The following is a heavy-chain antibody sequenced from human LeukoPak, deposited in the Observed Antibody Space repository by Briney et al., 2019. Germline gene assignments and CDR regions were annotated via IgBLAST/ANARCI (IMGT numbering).Heavy chain of an antibody. V-gene: IGHV4-59*01. Sequence: SETLSLTCTVSGGSISNKYWSWIRQPPGKGLEWIGYIYYSGSTNYNPSLKSRVTISVDTSKNQFSLKLSSVTAADTAVYYCARWYYDILTGYYGLDAFDIWGQGTMVTVSS. D-gene: IGHD3-9*01. CDR1: GGSISNKY. CDR2: IYYSGST. J-gene: IGHJ3*02. CDR3: ARWYYDILTGYYGLDAFDI.